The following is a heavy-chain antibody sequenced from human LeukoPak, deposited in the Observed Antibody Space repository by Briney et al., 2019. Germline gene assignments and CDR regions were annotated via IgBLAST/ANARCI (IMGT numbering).Heavy chain of an antibody. CDR1: GGSISSYY. D-gene: IGHD5-12*01. Sequence: SETLSLTCTVSGGSISSYYWSWIRQPPGKGLEWIGYIYYSGSTNYNPSLKSRVPISVDTSKNQFSLKLSSVTAADTAVYYCARDEGYSGYGHYDYWGQGTPVTVSS. CDR3: ARDEGYSGYGHYDY. V-gene: IGHV4-59*01. CDR2: IYYSGST. J-gene: IGHJ4*02.